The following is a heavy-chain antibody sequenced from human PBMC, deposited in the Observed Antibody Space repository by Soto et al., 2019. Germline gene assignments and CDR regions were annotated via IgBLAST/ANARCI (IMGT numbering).Heavy chain of an antibody. D-gene: IGHD2-15*01. Sequence: ASQTLSHTCTVSGDYINDGAYCRNWIRQQPEKGLEWIGYIYHSGSTYYTPSLKSRVTISVDRSKNQFSLKLSSVTAADTAVYYCARGQVVAAEHWGQGTLVTVSS. CDR1: GDYINDGAYC. CDR3: ARGQVVAAEH. CDR2: IYHSGST. V-gene: IGHV4-30-2*01. J-gene: IGHJ4*02.